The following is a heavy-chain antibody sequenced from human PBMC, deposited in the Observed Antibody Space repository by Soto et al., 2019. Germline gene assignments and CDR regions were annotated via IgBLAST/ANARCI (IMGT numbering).Heavy chain of an antibody. D-gene: IGHD5-18*01. J-gene: IGHJ4*02. V-gene: IGHV3-7*01. CDR3: AKDGYSYPIDY. Sequence: EVQLVESGGGLVQPGGSLRLSCAASGFTFSSYWMSWVRQAPGKGLEWVANIKQDGSEKYYVDSVKGRFTISRDNANNSLYLQMNSLRAEDTAVYYCAKDGYSYPIDYWGQGTLVTVSS. CDR1: GFTFSSYW. CDR2: IKQDGSEK.